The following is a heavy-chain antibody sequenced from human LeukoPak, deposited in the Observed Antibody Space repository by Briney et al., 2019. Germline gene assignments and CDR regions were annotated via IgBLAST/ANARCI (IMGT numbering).Heavy chain of an antibody. J-gene: IGHJ4*02. CDR1: GFTFSSYW. Sequence: GGSLRLSCAASGFTFSSYWMSWVRQAPGKGLEWVANIKQDGSEKYYVDSVKGRFTISRDNAKNSLYLQMNSLRTEDTAFYYCTKPGDGDYSGWTTWGPGTPVTVSS. D-gene: IGHD4-17*01. CDR3: TKPGDGDYSGWTT. CDR2: IKQDGSEK. V-gene: IGHV3-7*03.